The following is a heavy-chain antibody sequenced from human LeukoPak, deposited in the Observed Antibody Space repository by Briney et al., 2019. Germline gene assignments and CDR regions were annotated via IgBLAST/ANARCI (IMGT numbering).Heavy chain of an antibody. CDR3: ARDRLICSRGSCYSGYFDY. J-gene: IGHJ4*02. CDR1: GFTFSSYA. D-gene: IGHD2-15*01. V-gene: IGHV3-7*01. Sequence: GGSLRLSCAASGFTFSSYAMTWVRQAPGKGLEWVANIKQDGSEKYYVDSVKGRFTISRDNAKNSLYLQMNSLRAEDTAVYYCARDRLICSRGSCYSGYFDYWGQGTLVTVSS. CDR2: IKQDGSEK.